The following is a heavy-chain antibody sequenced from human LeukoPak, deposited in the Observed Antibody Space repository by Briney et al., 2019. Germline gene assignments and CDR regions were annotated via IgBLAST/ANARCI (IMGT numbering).Heavy chain of an antibody. D-gene: IGHD3-10*01. CDR3: ARHLYYYGSGSYYNN. CDR1: GFTFGDYA. Sequence: GSLRLSCTASGFTFGDYAMSWFRQPPGKGLEWIGEINHSGSTNYNPSLKSRVTISVDTSKNQFSLKLSSVTAADTAVYYCARHLYYYGSGSYYNNWGQGTLVTVSS. J-gene: IGHJ4*02. V-gene: IGHV4-34*01. CDR2: INHSGST.